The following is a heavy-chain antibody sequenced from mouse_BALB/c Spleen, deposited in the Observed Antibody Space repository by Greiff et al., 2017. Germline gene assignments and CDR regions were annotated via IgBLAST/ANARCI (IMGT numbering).Heavy chain of an antibody. Sequence: VQLQQSGAELVKPGASVKLSCKASGYTFTEYIIHWVKQRSGQGLEWIGWFYPGSGSIKYNEKFKDKATLTADKSSSTVYMELSRLTSEDSAVYFCARHEDRGFITTATYYAMDYWGQGTSVTVSS. CDR3: ARHEDRGFITTATYYAMDY. V-gene: IGHV1-62-2*01. D-gene: IGHD1-2*01. CDR2: FYPGSGSI. J-gene: IGHJ4*01. CDR1: GYTFTEYI.